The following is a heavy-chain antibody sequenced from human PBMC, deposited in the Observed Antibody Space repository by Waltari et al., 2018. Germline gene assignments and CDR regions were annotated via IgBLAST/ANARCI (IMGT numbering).Heavy chain of an antibody. V-gene: IGHV3-11*04. J-gene: IGHJ4*02. CDR3: GSPFPWSVRGVIWNF. D-gene: IGHD3-10*01. CDR1: GFTFSDYY. CDR2: DKGTSGSV. Sequence: QVQLVESGGGVVRPGGSLRLSCVASGFTFSDYYMSWIRQAPGKGLVVIVWDKGTSGSVQYADSVKCRFTITMGNAKSSLFLAMDSRRGDDTAVYYCGSPFPWSVRGVIWNFWGQGTLVIVS.